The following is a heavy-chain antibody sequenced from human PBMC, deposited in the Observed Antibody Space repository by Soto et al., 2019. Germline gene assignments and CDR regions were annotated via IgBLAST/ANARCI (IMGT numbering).Heavy chain of an antibody. CDR1: GFICSNYA. CDR3: ARGADRTGGFDYRLHQ. J-gene: IGHJ4*02. V-gene: IGHV3-30*03. D-gene: IGHD5-12*01. CDR2: ISDDGKKV. Sequence: QVQLVESGGGVVQPWRSLRLSCAASGFICSNYALHWVRQAPGKGLEWLAVISDDGKKVHYADSVKGRFTISRDNLKSRIYLQVSNLRPADTGRYYCARGADRTGGFDYRLHQWGQGTVVTVSS.